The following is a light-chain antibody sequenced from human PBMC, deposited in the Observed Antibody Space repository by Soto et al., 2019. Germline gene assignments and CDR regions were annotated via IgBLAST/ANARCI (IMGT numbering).Light chain of an antibody. Sequence: EIVMTQSPAILSMSPGERDTLSCRASQNVGTSLAWYQQIPGQAPRLLIYGASTRATSIPDRFSGSGSGTEFTLTISSLQSEDFAVYYCQQYNNRHTMYTFGQGTNLEIK. J-gene: IGKJ2*01. V-gene: IGKV3-15*01. CDR2: GAS. CDR3: QQYNNRHTMYT. CDR1: QNVGTS.